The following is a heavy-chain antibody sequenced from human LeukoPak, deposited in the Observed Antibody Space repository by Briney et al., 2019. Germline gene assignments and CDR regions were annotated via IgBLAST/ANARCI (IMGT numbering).Heavy chain of an antibody. V-gene: IGHV3-48*03. J-gene: IGHJ1*01. CDR1: GFTFSSYE. CDR2: ISSSGSTI. D-gene: IGHD4-23*01. CDR3: AREYDYGGNRPGCFQH. Sequence: GGSLRLSCAASGFTFSSYEMNWVRQAPGKGLEWVSYISSSGSTIYYADSVKGRFTISRDNAKNSLYLQMNSLRAEDTAVYYCAREYDYGGNRPGCFQHWGQGTLVIVSS.